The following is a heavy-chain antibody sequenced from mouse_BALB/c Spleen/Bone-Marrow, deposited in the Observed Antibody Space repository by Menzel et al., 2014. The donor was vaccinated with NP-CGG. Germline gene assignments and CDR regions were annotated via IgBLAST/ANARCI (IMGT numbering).Heavy chain of an antibody. CDR1: GFTFSDYY. J-gene: IGHJ1*01. Sequence: EVQGVESGGGLVQPGGSLRLSCATSGFTFSDYYMSWVRQPPGKALEWLGFIRNKAKGYTTEYIPSVKGRFTISRDNSQSMLYLRMNTLRAEDSATYYCARDRNNDIHWYLDVWGAGTTVTASS. CDR3: ARDRNNDIHWYLDV. V-gene: IGHV7-3*02. D-gene: IGHD2-12*01. CDR2: IRNKAKGYTT.